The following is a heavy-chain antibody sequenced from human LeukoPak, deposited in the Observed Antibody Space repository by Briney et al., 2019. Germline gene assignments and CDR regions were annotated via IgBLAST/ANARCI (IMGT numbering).Heavy chain of an antibody. CDR3: ARYNNGPSDY. CDR2: IKEDGGET. CDR1: GFTFNNHW. D-gene: IGHD2-8*01. Sequence: GGSLRLPCTVSGFTFNNHWMSWVRQAPGKGLEWVANIKEDGGETSYLDSVKGRFAISRDNARNSLYLQMDNLRVEDTAVYYCARYNNGPSDYWGQGTLVTVSS. J-gene: IGHJ4*02. V-gene: IGHV3-7*01.